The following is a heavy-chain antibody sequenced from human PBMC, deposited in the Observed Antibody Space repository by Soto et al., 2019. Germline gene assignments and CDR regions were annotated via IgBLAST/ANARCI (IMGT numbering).Heavy chain of an antibody. CDR3: ARETAYYYGSGSQVPYWVRGLFSSVYYYYYGMDV. CDR1: GCTFTSYG. D-gene: IGHD3-10*01. Sequence: GASVKVSCKASGCTFTSYGISWVRQAPGQGLEWMGWISAYKGNTNYAQKLQGRVTMTTDTSTSTAYMELRSLRSDDTAVYYCARETAYYYGSGSQVPYWVRGLFSSVYYYYYGMDVWGQGTTVTVSS. CDR2: ISAYKGNT. J-gene: IGHJ6*02. V-gene: IGHV1-18*01.